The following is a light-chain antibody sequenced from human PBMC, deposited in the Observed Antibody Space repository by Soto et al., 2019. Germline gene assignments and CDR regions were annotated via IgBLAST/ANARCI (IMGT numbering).Light chain of an antibody. Sequence: QSVLTQPPSVSAAPGQKVTISCSGSSSNIGNNYVSWYQQLPGTAPKLLIYDNNKRPSGIPDRFSGSKSDTSATLGITGLQTGDEADYYCGTWDDSLSAWVFDGGTKLTVL. CDR1: SSNIGNNY. J-gene: IGLJ3*02. CDR3: GTWDDSLSAWV. V-gene: IGLV1-51*01. CDR2: DNN.